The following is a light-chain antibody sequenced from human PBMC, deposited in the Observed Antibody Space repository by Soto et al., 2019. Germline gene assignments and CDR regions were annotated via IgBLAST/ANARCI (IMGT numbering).Light chain of an antibody. CDR3: AAWDDSLNGPV. Sequence: QSVLTQPPSASGTPGQRVTISCSGSSSNIGSNTVNWYQQLPGTAPKLLIYNNDQRPSGVPDRFSGSKSGTSASLAISGLQSEVEADYYCAAWDDSLNGPVFGGGTKLTVL. V-gene: IGLV1-44*01. J-gene: IGLJ2*01. CDR1: SSNIGSNT. CDR2: NND.